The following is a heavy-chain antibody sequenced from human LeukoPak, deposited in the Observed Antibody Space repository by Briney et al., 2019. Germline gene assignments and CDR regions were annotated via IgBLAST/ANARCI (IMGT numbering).Heavy chain of an antibody. D-gene: IGHD2-21*01. Sequence: GASVKVSCKASGYTFTGYYMQWMRQAPGQGLEWMGWINPNSGGTNYAQKFQGRVTMTRDTSISTAYMELSRLRSDDTAVYYCARGLPYCGGDCYYDYWGQGTLVTVSS. J-gene: IGHJ4*02. CDR2: INPNSGGT. V-gene: IGHV1-2*02. CDR3: ARGLPYCGGDCYYDY. CDR1: GYTFTGYY.